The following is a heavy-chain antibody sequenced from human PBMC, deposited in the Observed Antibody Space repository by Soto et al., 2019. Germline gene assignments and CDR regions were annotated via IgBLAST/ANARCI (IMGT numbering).Heavy chain of an antibody. J-gene: IGHJ6*02. D-gene: IGHD3-3*01. CDR3: VMALWTYYGMDV. CDR1: GFTFSSYD. V-gene: IGHV3-13*01. Sequence: PGGSLRLSCAASGFTFSSYDMHWVRQATGKGLEWVSAIGTAGDTYYPGSVKGRFTISRENAKNSLYLQMNSLRAGDTAVYYCVMALWTYYGMDVWGQGTTVPVSS. CDR2: IGTAGDT.